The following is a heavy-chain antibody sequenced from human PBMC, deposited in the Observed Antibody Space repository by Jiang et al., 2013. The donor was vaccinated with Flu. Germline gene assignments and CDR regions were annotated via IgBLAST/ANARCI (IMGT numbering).Heavy chain of an antibody. V-gene: IGHV1-69*06. D-gene: IGHD3-3*01. CDR2: IIPIFGTA. Sequence: SGAEVKKPGSSVKVSCKASGGTFSSYAISWVRQAPGQGLEWMGGIIPIFGTANYAQKFQGRVTITADKSTSTAYMELSSLRSEDTAVYYCARRASITIFGEAPMRYEYWYFDLWGRGTWSLSPQ. CDR1: GGTFSSYA. CDR3: ARRASITIFGEAPMRYEYWYFDL. J-gene: IGHJ2*01.